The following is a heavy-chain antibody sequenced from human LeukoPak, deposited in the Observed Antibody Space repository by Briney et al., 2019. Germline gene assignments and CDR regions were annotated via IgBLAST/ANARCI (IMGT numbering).Heavy chain of an antibody. V-gene: IGHV4-59*01. CDR1: GGSISSYY. CDR3: ARGRGSSYDY. CDR2: IYYSGST. J-gene: IGHJ4*01. Sequence: SETLSLTCTVSGGSISSYYWSWIRQPPGKGLEWIGYIYYSGSTNYNPSLKSRVTISVDTPKNQFSLKLSSVTAADTAVYYCARGRGSSYDYWGQGTLVTVSS. D-gene: IGHD5-18*01.